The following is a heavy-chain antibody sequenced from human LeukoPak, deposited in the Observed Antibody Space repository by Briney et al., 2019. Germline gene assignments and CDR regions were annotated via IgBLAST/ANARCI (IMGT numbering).Heavy chain of an antibody. D-gene: IGHD6-13*01. V-gene: IGHV1-18*01. CDR2: ISAYNGNT. Sequence: ASVKVSCKASGYTFTSYGISWVRQAPGQGLEWMGWISAYNGNTNYAQKLQGGVTMTTDTSTSTAYMELRSLRSDDTAVYYCARDRVGQQLVLQWFDPWGQGTLVTVSS. CDR3: ARDRVGQQLVLQWFDP. CDR1: GYTFTSYG. J-gene: IGHJ5*02.